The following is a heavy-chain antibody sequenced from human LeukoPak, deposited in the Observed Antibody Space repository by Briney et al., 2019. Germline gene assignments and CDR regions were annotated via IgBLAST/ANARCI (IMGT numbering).Heavy chain of an antibody. Sequence: GGSLRLSCAASGFTFNIYWMHWVRQAPGKGLVWVSRINSDGSGTIYADSVKGRFTIPRDNAKNTLYLQMNSPRAEDTAVYYCARLSSGYSQFDYWGQGTPVTVSS. CDR1: GFTFNIYW. CDR2: INSDGSGT. V-gene: IGHV3-74*01. CDR3: ARLSSGYSQFDY. D-gene: IGHD3-22*01. J-gene: IGHJ4*02.